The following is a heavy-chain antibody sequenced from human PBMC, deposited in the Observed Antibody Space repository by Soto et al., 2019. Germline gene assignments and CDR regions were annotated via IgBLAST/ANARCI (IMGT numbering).Heavy chain of an antibody. Sequence: GASVEVSCNXSGGTFSSYAISWVRQAPGQGLEWMGGIIPIFGTANYAQKFQGRVTITADESTSTAYMELSSLRSEDTAVYYCASELGRYGGSGYFDYWGQGTLVTVSS. CDR1: GGTFSSYA. J-gene: IGHJ4*02. V-gene: IGHV1-69*13. D-gene: IGHD4-17*01. CDR3: ASELGRYGGSGYFDY. CDR2: IIPIFGTA.